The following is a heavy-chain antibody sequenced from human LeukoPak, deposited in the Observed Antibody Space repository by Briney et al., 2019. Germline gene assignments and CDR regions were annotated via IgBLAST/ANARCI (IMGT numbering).Heavy chain of an antibody. CDR3: ARYYDRTGFDY. V-gene: IGHV4-59*08. J-gene: IGHJ4*02. D-gene: IGHD3-16*01. CDR1: NGSVRSYY. Sequence: SETLSLTCTVSNGSVRSYYWSWVRQSPGKGLEWIGHIYYSGSTNYNPSLKSRVTISIHTSRNQFSLMLSSVTAADTAMYYCARYYDRTGFDYWGQGTLVTVSS. CDR2: IYYSGST.